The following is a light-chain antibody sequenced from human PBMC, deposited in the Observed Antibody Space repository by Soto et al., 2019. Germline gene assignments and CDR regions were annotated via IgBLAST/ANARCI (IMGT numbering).Light chain of an antibody. J-gene: IGLJ3*02. CDR3: QSYDSSLSAWV. CDR2: GNS. Sequence: QAVLTQPPSVSGAPGQRGTISCTGSSSNIGAGYDVHWYQQLPGTAPKLLIYGNSNRPSGVPDRFSGSKSGTSASLAITGIQAEDEADYYCQSYDSSLSAWVFGGGTKLTVL. V-gene: IGLV1-40*01. CDR1: SSNIGAGYD.